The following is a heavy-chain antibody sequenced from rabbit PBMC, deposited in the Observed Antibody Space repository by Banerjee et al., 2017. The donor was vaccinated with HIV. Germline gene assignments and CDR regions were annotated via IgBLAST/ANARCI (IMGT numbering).Heavy chain of an antibody. Sequence: QEQLVESGGGLVQPEGSLTLTCTASGFSFTITYYMCWVRQAPGKGLEWIGCIKTGSSGSTYYANWAKGRFTISKASSTTVTLQMTGLTAADTATYFCAKDENSGGWGGDFGLWGPGTLVTVS. CDR2: IKTGSSGST. V-gene: IGHV1S45*01. CDR3: AKDENSGGWGGDFGL. J-gene: IGHJ4*01. CDR1: GFSFTITYY. D-gene: IGHD4-1*01.